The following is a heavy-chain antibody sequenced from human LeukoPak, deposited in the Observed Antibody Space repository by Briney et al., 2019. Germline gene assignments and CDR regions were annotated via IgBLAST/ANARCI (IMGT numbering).Heavy chain of an antibody. CDR1: GGSFSGYY. V-gene: IGHV4-34*01. J-gene: IGHJ4*02. Sequence: SETLSLTCAVYGGSFSGYYWSWIRQPPGKGLEWIGEINHSGSTNYNPSLKSRVTISVDTSKNQFSLKLSSVTAADTAVYYCAREGAAAGILDYWGQGTLVTVSS. D-gene: IGHD6-13*01. CDR3: AREGAAAGILDY. CDR2: INHSGST.